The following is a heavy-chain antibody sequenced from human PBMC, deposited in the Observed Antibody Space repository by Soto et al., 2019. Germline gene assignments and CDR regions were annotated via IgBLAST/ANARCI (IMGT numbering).Heavy chain of an antibody. V-gene: IGHV3-7*01. CDR1: GFTFSSYW. CDR3: GSGGITMIVGESDY. J-gene: IGHJ4*02. CDR2: INQAGSER. D-gene: IGHD3-22*01. Sequence: PGGSLRLSCAASGFTFSSYWMSWVRQVPGKGLELVANINQAGSERYYVDSVKGRFTISRDNAKSSLYLQMNRLRAEDTAVYYCGSGGITMIVGESDYWGQGTLVTVSS.